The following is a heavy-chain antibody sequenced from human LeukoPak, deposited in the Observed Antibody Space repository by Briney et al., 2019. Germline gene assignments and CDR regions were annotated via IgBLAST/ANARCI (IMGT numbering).Heavy chain of an antibody. V-gene: IGHV1-8*01. D-gene: IGHD2-15*01. Sequence: ASVKVSCKASGYTFTSYDINWVRQATGRGLEWMGWMNPNSGNTGYAQKFQGRVTMTRNTSISTAYMELSSLRSEDTAVCYCARGSLFCGGSCKDYWGQGTLVTVSS. CDR3: ARGSLFCGGSCKDY. CDR2: MNPNSGNT. J-gene: IGHJ4*02. CDR1: GYTFTSYD.